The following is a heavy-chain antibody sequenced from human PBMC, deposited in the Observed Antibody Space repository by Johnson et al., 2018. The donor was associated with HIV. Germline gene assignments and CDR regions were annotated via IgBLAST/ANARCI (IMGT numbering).Heavy chain of an antibody. J-gene: IGHJ3*02. D-gene: IGHD3-22*01. CDR1: RFTFFSYA. CDR3: ARGKGWLDAFDM. Sequence: QVQLVESGGGVVQPGRSLRLSCAASRFTFFSYAMSWVRQAPVKGLEWVAVIWYDGSNKYYADSVKGRFTISSDNAKKSLYLQMNSLRAGDTAVYYGARGKGWLDAFDMWGQGTMVTVSS. CDR2: IWYDGSNK. V-gene: IGHV3-33*08.